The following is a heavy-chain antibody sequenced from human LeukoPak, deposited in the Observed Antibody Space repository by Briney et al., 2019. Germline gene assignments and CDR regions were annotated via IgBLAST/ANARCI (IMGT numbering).Heavy chain of an antibody. J-gene: IGHJ6*04. CDR3: ARVVVVPAAIGDV. CDR2: VYYSGST. V-gene: IGHV4-39*01. D-gene: IGHD2-2*02. CDR1: GGSISSSPYY. Sequence: PSETLSLTCTVSGGSISSSPYYWGWIRQPPGKGLEWIGSVYYSGSTYYNPSLKSRVTISVDTSKSQFSLKLSSVTAADTAVYYCARVVVVPAAIGDVWGKGTTVTVSS.